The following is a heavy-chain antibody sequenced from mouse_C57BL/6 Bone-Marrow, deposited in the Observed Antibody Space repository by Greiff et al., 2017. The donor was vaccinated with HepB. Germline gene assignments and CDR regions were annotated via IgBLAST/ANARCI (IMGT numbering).Heavy chain of an antibody. CDR2: IYPRSGNT. CDR3: AKERGFYYGSSCGNY. V-gene: IGHV1-81*01. J-gene: IGHJ2*01. Sequence: QVHVKQSGAELARPGASVKLSCKASGYTFTSYGISWVKQRTGQGLEWIGEIYPRSGNTYYNEKFKGKATLTADKSSSTAYMELRSLTSEDSAVYFCAKERGFYYGSSCGNYWGQGTTLTVSS. CDR1: GYTFTSYG. D-gene: IGHD1-1*01.